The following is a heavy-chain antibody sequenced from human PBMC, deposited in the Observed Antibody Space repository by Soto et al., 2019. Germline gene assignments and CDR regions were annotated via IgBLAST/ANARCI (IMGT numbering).Heavy chain of an antibody. CDR3: ARDTSGWSNRHFDY. D-gene: IGHD6-19*01. V-gene: IGHV3-48*03. CDR2: ISSSGSTI. CDR1: GFTCSSYE. J-gene: IGHJ4*02. Sequence: GGVLRLSCASSGFTCSSYEMNWVRQAPGKGLEGVSYISSSGSTIYYADSVKGRFTISRDNAKNSLYLQMNSLSAEDTAVYYCARDTSGWSNRHFDYWGQGTLVTVSS.